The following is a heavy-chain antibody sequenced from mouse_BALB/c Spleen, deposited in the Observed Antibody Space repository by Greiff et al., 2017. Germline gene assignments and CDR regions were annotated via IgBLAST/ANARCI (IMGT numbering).Heavy chain of an antibody. D-gene: IGHD2-3*01. Sequence: EVKVVESGGGLVQPGGSRKLSCAASGFTFSDYGMAWVRQAPGKGPEWVAFISNLAYSIYYADTVTGRFTISRENAKNTLYLEMSSLRSEDTAMYYCARKDGYYGFAYWGQGTLVTVSA. CDR1: GFTFSDYG. J-gene: IGHJ3*01. CDR3: ARKDGYYGFAY. CDR2: ISNLAYSI. V-gene: IGHV5-15*02.